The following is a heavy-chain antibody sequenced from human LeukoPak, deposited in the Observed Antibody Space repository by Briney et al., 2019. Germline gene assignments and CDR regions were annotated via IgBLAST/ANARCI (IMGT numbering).Heavy chain of an antibody. D-gene: IGHD3-9*01. Sequence: PGGSLRLSCAGSGFTFSSYAMHWVRQAPGKGLEWVAVIWYDGSHGYYAESVKGRFTISRDNSKNTMYLQMNSLRAEDTAVYYCAREDVLTGYSNAFDIWGQGTVVTVAS. CDR2: IWYDGSHG. J-gene: IGHJ3*02. CDR1: GFTFSSYA. CDR3: AREDVLTGYSNAFDI. V-gene: IGHV3-33*01.